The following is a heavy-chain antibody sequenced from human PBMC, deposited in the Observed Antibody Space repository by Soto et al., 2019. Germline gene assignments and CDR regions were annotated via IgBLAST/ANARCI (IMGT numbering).Heavy chain of an antibody. D-gene: IGHD1-20*01. CDR3: ARDYAITGTTLDY. V-gene: IGHV3-33*01. CDR2: IWYDGSNK. CDR1: GFTFSSYG. J-gene: IGHJ4*02. Sequence: GGSLRLSCAASGFTFSSYGMHWVRQAPGKGLEWVAVIWYDGSNKYYADPVKGRFTISRDNSKNTLYLQMNSLRAEDTAVYYCARDYAITGTTLDYWGQGTLVTVSS.